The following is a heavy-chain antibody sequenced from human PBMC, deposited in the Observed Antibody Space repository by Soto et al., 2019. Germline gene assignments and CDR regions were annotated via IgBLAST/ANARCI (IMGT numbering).Heavy chain of an antibody. V-gene: IGHV1-69*01. CDR3: ARSRSITGTTVYYYYYKLDV. J-gene: IGHJ6*02. Sequence: QVQLVQSGAEVKKPGSSVKVSCKASGGTLSSYAISWVRQAPGQGLEWMGGIIPFFGSADYAQNFQGRVTITADDSTSTAFMELSSLKSEDTAVYYCARSRSITGTTVYYYYYKLDVWGQGTTVTVSS. CDR1: GGTLSSYA. D-gene: IGHD1-20*01. CDR2: IIPFFGSA.